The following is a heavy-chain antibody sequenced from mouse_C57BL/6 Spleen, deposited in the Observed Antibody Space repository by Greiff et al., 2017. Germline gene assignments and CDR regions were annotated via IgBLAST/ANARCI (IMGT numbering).Heavy chain of an antibody. J-gene: IGHJ3*01. Sequence: EVQLQQSGPELVKPGASVKIPCKASGYTFTDYNMDWVKQSHGKSLEWIGDINPNNGGTIYNQKFKGKATLTVDKSSSTAYMELRSLTSEDTAVYYCARSRGVYDYDGAWFAYWGQGTLVTVSA. D-gene: IGHD2-4*01. CDR3: ARSRGVYDYDGAWFAY. V-gene: IGHV1-18*01. CDR2: INPNNGGT. CDR1: GYTFTDYN.